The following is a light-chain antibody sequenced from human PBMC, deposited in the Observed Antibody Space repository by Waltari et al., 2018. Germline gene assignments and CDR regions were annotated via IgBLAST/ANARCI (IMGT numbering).Light chain of an antibody. Sequence: SSELTQDPAVSVALGQTVRITCQGDSLRRYYSSWYQQKPGQAPVLVIYGKNNRHSGFPDRFSGSTSGNTASLTISGAHAEDEADYYCNSRDTSGNHVVFGGGTKLTVL. CDR2: GKN. CDR1: SLRRYY. CDR3: NSRDTSGNHVV. V-gene: IGLV3-19*01. J-gene: IGLJ2*01.